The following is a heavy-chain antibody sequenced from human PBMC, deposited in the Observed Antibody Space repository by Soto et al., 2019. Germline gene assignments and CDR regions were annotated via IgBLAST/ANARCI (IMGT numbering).Heavy chain of an antibody. Sequence: QVQLVESGGGVVQPGRSLRLSCAASGFTFSSYAMHWVRQAPGKGLEWVAVISYDGSNKYYADSVKGRFTISRDNSKNTLYLQMNSLGAEDTAVYYCARREPHLGMDVWGQGTTVTVSS. CDR2: ISYDGSNK. J-gene: IGHJ6*02. V-gene: IGHV3-30-3*01. D-gene: IGHD1-26*01. CDR3: ARREPHLGMDV. CDR1: GFTFSSYA.